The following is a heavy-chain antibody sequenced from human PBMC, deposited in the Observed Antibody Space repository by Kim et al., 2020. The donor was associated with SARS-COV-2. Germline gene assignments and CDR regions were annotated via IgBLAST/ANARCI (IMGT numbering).Heavy chain of an antibody. J-gene: IGHJ4*02. CDR1: GFTFSSYA. CDR2: ISYDGSNK. Sequence: GGSLRLSCAASGFTFSSYAMHWVRQAPGKGLEWVAVISYDGSNKYYADSVKGRFTISRDNSKNTLYLQMNSLRAEDTAVDYCARDPGGAYLWFGELPPFFDYWGQGTLVTVS. D-gene: IGHD3-10*01. CDR3: ARDPGGAYLWFGELPPFFDY. V-gene: IGHV3-30*04.